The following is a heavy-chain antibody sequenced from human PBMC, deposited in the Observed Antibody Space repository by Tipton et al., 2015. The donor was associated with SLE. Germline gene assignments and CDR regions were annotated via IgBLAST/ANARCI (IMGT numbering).Heavy chain of an antibody. CDR1: GGSISGYY. V-gene: IGHV4-59*08. CDR2: IYSSGRT. D-gene: IGHD3/OR15-3a*01. Sequence: GLVKPSETLSLTCSVSGGSISGYYWSWVRQPPGKGLEWIGYIYSSGRTSYNPSLKSRVSFSVETSKNQFSLKLTSVTAADTAMYYCARPLQYDDSWTYYYEAAFDIWGQGKMVTVSS. J-gene: IGHJ3*02. CDR3: ARPLQYDDSWTYYYEAAFDI.